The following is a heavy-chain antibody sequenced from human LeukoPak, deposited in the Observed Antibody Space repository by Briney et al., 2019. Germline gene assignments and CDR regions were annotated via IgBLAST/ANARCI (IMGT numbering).Heavy chain of an antibody. CDR3: ARHEKTLGYCSSTSCYTKYDWFDP. Sequence: SETLSLTCTVSGGSISRYYWSWIRQPPGKGLEWIGYIYTSGSTNYNPSLKSRVTISVDTSKNQFSLKLSSVTAADTAVYYCARHEKTLGYCSSTSCYTKYDWFDPWGQGTLVTVSS. D-gene: IGHD2-2*01. J-gene: IGHJ5*02. V-gene: IGHV4-4*09. CDR1: GGSISRYY. CDR2: IYTSGST.